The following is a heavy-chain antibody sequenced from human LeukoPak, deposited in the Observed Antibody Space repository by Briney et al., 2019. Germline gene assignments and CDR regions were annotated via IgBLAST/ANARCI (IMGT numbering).Heavy chain of an antibody. D-gene: IGHD6-6*01. V-gene: IGHV3-21*01. CDR3: ARGGIAARPGFDY. J-gene: IGHJ4*02. Sequence: GGSLRLSCAASGFTFSSYSMNWVRQAPGKGLEWVSSISSSSSYIYYADSVKGRFTISRDNAKNSLYLQMNSRRAEDTAVYYCARGGIAARPGFDYWGQGTLVTVSS. CDR1: GFTFSSYS. CDR2: ISSSSSYI.